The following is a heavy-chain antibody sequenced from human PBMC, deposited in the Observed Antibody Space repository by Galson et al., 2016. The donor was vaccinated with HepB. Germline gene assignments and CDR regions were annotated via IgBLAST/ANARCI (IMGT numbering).Heavy chain of an antibody. J-gene: IGHJ4*02. D-gene: IGHD2-2*03. CDR1: GFIVSRKY. CDR3: AIDPSHWIENPFAL. CDR2: ICGSCGDI. Sequence: SLRLSCAASGFIVSRKYMTWVRQAPGKGLEWVSTICGSCGDIDYADSVQGRFTISRDNSKNTLSLQMNSLRAEDTATYYCAIDPSHWIENPFALWGQGTLVTVSS. V-gene: IGHV3-23*01.